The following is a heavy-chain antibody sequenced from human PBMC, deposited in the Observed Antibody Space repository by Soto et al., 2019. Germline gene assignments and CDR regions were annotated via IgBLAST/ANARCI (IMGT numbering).Heavy chain of an antibody. Sequence: GGSLRLSCAASGFTFSSYWMSWVRQAPGKGLEWVANIKQDGSEKYYVDSVKGRFTISRDNAKNSLYLQMNSLRAEDTAVYYCARFLTVTTPRGHNYYYGMDVWGQGTTVTVSS. CDR1: GFTFSSYW. D-gene: IGHD4-17*01. V-gene: IGHV3-7*05. CDR2: IKQDGSEK. J-gene: IGHJ6*02. CDR3: ARFLTVTTPRGHNYYYGMDV.